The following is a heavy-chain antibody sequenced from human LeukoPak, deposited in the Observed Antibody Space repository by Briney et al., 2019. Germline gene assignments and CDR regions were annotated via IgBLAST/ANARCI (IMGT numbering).Heavy chain of an antibody. D-gene: IGHD5-18*01. J-gene: IGHJ4*02. CDR2: FDVIDAKT. CDR1: GSSLTQLS. V-gene: IGHV1-24*01. CDR3: AAGRPYSLLDY. Sequence: VASVKVSCTVSGSSLTQLSLYWVRQAPGKVLEWMGGFDVIDAKTFYAQKFQGRVTMTEDSSTDTAYMELSSLRSDDTAFYYCAAGRPYSLLDYWGQGTLLTVSS.